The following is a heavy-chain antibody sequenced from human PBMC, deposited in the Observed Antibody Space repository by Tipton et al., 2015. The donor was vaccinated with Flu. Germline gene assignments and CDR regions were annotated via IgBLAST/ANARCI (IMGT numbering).Heavy chain of an antibody. CDR1: GGSISSYY. CDR3: ARLGGDYYYYMDV. D-gene: IGHD3-10*01. Sequence: TLSLTCTVSGGSISSYYWSWIRQPPGKGLEWIGYIYYSGSTNYNPSLKSRVTTSVDTSKNQFSLKLSSVTAADTAVYYCARLGGDYYYYMDVWGKGTTVTVSS. J-gene: IGHJ6*03. V-gene: IGHV4-59*08. CDR2: IYYSGST.